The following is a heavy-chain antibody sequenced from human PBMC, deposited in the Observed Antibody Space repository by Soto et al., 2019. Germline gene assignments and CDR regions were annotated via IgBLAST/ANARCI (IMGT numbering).Heavy chain of an antibody. V-gene: IGHV3-23*01. D-gene: IGHD3-22*01. CDR3: AKDRPRYYYDSSGYYYFDY. J-gene: IGHJ4*02. Sequence: EVQLLESGGGLVQPGGSLRLSCAASGFTFSSYAMSWVRQAPGKGLEWVSAISGSGGSTYYADSVKGRFTISRDNSKNMLYLQMNSLRAEDTAVYYCAKDRPRYYYDSSGYYYFDYWGQGTLDTVSS. CDR2: ISGSGGST. CDR1: GFTFSSYA.